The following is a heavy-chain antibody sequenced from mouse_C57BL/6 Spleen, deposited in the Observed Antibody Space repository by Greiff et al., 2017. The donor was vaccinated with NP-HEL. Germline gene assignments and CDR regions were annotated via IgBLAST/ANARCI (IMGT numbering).Heavy chain of an antibody. CDR2: ISYDGSN. J-gene: IGHJ4*01. Sequence: DVKLQESGPGLVKPSQSLSLTCSVTGYSITSGYYWNWIRQFPGNKLEWMGYISYDGSNNYNPSLKNRISITRDTSKNQFFLKLNSVTTEDTATYYCARELRLYYAMDYWGQGTSVTVSS. CDR3: ARELRLYYAMDY. D-gene: IGHD1-2*01. V-gene: IGHV3-6*01. CDR1: GYSITSGYY.